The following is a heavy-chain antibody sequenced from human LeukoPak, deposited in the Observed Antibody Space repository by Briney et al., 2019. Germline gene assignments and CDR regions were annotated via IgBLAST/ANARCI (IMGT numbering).Heavy chain of an antibody. J-gene: IGHJ4*02. CDR3: AKGKYGSGSSFDY. CDR1: GFTFDDYT. CDR2: ISWDGGST. Sequence: PGGSLRLSCAASGFTFDDYTMHWVRQAPGKGLEWVSLISWDGGSTYYADSVKGRFTISSDNSKNSLYLQMNSLRTEDTALYYCAKGKYGSGSSFDYWGQGTLVTVSS. V-gene: IGHV3-43*01. D-gene: IGHD3-10*01.